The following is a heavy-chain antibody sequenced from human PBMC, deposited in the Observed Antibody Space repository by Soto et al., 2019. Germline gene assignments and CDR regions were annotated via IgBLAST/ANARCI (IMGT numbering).Heavy chain of an antibody. CDR1: GGSFSGYY. CDR3: ARGPGGYLDY. Sequence: SETLSLTCAVYGGSFSGYYWSWIRQPPGKGLEWIGEINHSGSTNYNPSLKSRVTISVDTSKNQFSLKLSSVTAADTAVYYCARGPGGYLDYWGQGTLVTVSS. CDR2: INHSGST. J-gene: IGHJ4*02. D-gene: IGHD2-15*01. V-gene: IGHV4-34*01.